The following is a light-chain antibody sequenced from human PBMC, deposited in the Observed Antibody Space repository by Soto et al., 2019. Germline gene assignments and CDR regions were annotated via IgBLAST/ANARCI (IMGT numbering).Light chain of an antibody. V-gene: IGKV3-11*01. Sequence: EIVLTQSPATLSLSPGERATLSCRASQSVSSYLAWYQQKSGQAPRLLIFDASNRATGIPARFSGSGSGTDFTLTISSLEPEDSAVDYCQQRSNWPPTVGGGTKVEIK. CDR1: QSVSSY. CDR2: DAS. J-gene: IGKJ4*02. CDR3: QQRSNWPPT.